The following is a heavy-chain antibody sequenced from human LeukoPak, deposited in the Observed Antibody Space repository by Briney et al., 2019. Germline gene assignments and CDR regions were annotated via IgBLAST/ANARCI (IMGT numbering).Heavy chain of an antibody. D-gene: IGHD2-15*01. J-gene: IGHJ6*02. Sequence: SETLSLTCTVSGGFISSSSYYWGWIRQPPGKGLEWIGSIYYSGSTYYNPSLKSRVTISVDTSKNQFSLKLSSVTAADTAVYYCARDTIVVGVAAAFSGMDVRGQGTTVTVSS. CDR3: ARDTIVVGVAAAFSGMDV. V-gene: IGHV4-39*02. CDR1: GGFISSSSYY. CDR2: IYYSGST.